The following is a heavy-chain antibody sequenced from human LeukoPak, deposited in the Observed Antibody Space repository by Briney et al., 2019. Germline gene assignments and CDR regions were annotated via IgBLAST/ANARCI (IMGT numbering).Heavy chain of an antibody. Sequence: GGSLRLSCAASGFTFSSYAMHWVRQAPGKGLEWGGFIRSKAYGGTTEYAASVKGRFTISRDDSKSIADLQMNSLKIEDTAVYYCTRVRGTGSGSYTYYYYMDVWGKGTTVTVSS. CDR2: IRSKAYGGTT. CDR1: GFTFSSYA. V-gene: IGHV3-49*04. D-gene: IGHD3-10*01. J-gene: IGHJ6*03. CDR3: TRVRGTGSGSYTYYYYMDV.